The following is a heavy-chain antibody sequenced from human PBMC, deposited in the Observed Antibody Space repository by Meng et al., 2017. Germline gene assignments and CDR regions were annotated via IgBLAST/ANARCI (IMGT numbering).Heavy chain of an antibody. CDR3: ARDEDISAAGKLFGDY. J-gene: IGHJ4*02. CDR1: GYNFPDYY. Sequence: QVQPVPSGAEVKQPWAPVKVSCKPSGYNFPDYYIHWVRRAPGQGLEWMGRINPKSGDTHYAQKFQARVTMTGDTSISTAYMELSGMRSDDTAMYYCARDEDISAAGKLFGDYWGQGTLVTVSS. CDR2: INPKSGDT. V-gene: IGHV1-2*06. D-gene: IGHD6-25*01.